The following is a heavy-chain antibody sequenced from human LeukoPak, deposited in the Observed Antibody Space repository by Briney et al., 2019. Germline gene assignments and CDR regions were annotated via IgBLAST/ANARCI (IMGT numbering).Heavy chain of an antibody. D-gene: IGHD6-19*01. CDR2: ISYDGSNK. CDR1: GFPFSSYA. J-gene: IGHJ4*02. V-gene: IGHV3-30-3*01. Sequence: GSLRLSCAASGFPFSSYAMHWVRQAPGKGLEWVAVISYDGSNKYYADSVKGRFTISRDNSKNTLYLQMNSLRAEDTAVYYCARVPRPMYSSGWYPDYWGQGTLVTVSS. CDR3: ARVPRPMYSSGWYPDY.